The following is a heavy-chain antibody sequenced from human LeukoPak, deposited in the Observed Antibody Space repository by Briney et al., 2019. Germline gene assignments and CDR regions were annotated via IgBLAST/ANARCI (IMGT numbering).Heavy chain of an antibody. CDR1: GGTFSSYA. D-gene: IGHD2-2*01. CDR3: ARSGVPAAISYMGV. Sequence: SVKVSCKASGGTFSSYAISWVRQAPGQGLEWMGGIIPIFGTANYAQKFQGRVTITTDESTSTAYMELSSLRSEDTAVYYCARSGVPAAISYMGVWGKGTTVTVSS. J-gene: IGHJ6*03. V-gene: IGHV1-69*05. CDR2: IIPIFGTA.